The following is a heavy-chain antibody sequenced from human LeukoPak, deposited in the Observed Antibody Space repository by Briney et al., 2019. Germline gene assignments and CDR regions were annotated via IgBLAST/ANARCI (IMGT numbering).Heavy chain of an antibody. D-gene: IGHD1-26*01. CDR1: GFTFSNYA. CDR2: MRNLGRKE. CDR3: AKLKGRGSSPTDY. Sequence: GGSLRLSCAASGFTFSNYAIHWVRQAPGKGLEWVACMRNLGRKEYYADSVKGRFTISRDNSRDTLYLQMNSLTFQDTAVYYCAKLKGRGSSPTDYWGQGTLVTVSS. J-gene: IGHJ4*02. V-gene: IGHV3-30*02.